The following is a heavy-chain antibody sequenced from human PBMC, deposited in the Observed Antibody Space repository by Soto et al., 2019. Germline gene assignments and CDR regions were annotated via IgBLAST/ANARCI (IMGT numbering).Heavy chain of an antibody. D-gene: IGHD2-21*02. Sequence: SETLPVTCTVSGASISSGDYYWSWIRQPPGKGLEWIGYIYYSGSTYYNPSLKSRVTISVDTSKNQFSLKLSSVTAADTAVYYCARYHDCGGDCDAFDIWGQGTMVTVSS. CDR3: ARYHDCGGDCDAFDI. CDR1: GASISSGDYY. J-gene: IGHJ3*02. CDR2: IYYSGST. V-gene: IGHV4-30-4*01.